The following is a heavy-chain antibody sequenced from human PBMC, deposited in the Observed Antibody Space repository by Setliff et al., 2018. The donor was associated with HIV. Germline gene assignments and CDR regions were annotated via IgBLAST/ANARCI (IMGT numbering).Heavy chain of an antibody. V-gene: IGHV4-39*01. CDR2: IYYSGST. CDR3: ARHAIVDTAGRGFDY. Sequence: PSETLSLTCTVSGGSIRSSSFYWGWIRQPPGKGLEWIASIYYSGSTYYNSSLKSRVTISVDTSKNQFSLKLSSVTATDTAVYYCARHAIVDTAGRGFDYWGQGTLVTVS. J-gene: IGHJ4*02. D-gene: IGHD5-18*01. CDR1: GGSIRSSSFY.